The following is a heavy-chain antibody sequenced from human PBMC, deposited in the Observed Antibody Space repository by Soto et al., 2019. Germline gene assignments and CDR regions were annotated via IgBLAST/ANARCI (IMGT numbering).Heavy chain of an antibody. CDR3: ARGGGYSYGRLDY. CDR2: INPSGGST. V-gene: IGHV1-46*01. Sequence: QVQLVQSGAEAQKPGASVKVSCKASGYTFTNYYIHWVRQAPGQGLEWMGIINPSGGSTSYAQKFQGRVTLTRDTSTSTLYMELSSLRSEDTALYYCARGGGYSYGRLDYWGQGTLVTVSS. D-gene: IGHD5-18*01. CDR1: GYTFTNYY. J-gene: IGHJ4*02.